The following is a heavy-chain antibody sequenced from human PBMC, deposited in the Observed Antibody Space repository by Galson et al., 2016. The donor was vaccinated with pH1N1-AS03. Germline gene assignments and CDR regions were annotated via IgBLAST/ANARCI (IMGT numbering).Heavy chain of an antibody. D-gene: IGHD1-26*01. CDR2: INPNNGVT. Sequence: SVKVSCKASGYIFTGFYVHWVRRAPGQGLEWMGWINPNNGVTNYAQKFQAWVTMTGDTSISTAYMELYGLKSDDTAVYYCARDPRGPCSSATFATTYYFGMDVWGQGTTVIVSS. V-gene: IGHV1-2*04. CDR1: GYIFTGFY. J-gene: IGHJ6*02. CDR3: ARDPRGPCSSATFATTYYFGMDV.